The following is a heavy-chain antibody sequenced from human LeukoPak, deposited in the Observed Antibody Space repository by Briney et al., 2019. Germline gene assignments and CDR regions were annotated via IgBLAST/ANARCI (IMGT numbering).Heavy chain of an antibody. D-gene: IGHD2-15*01. CDR2: IYYSGST. Sequence: SETLSLTCTVSGGSLSSSSYYWGWLRQPPGKGLEWIGIIYYSGSTYSNPSLKSRVTISVDTSKNQFSLELSSVTAADTAVYYCASFYCSGGSCYQYYYYYYMDVWGKGTTVTISS. CDR3: ASFYCSGGSCYQYYYYYYMDV. CDR1: GGSLSSSSYY. V-gene: IGHV4-39*01. J-gene: IGHJ6*03.